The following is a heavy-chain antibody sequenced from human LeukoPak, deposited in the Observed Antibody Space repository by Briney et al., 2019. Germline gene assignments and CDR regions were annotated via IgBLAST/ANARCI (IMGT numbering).Heavy chain of an antibody. Sequence: SVKVSCKASGGTFSSYAISWVRQAPGRGLEWMGGIIPIFGTANYAQKFQGRVTITTDESTSTAYMELSSLRSEDTAVYYCASRVSDPDYYDSSGYAWFDPWGQGTLVTVSS. V-gene: IGHV1-69*05. CDR1: GGTFSSYA. D-gene: IGHD3-22*01. CDR2: IIPIFGTA. CDR3: ASRVSDPDYYDSSGYAWFDP. J-gene: IGHJ5*02.